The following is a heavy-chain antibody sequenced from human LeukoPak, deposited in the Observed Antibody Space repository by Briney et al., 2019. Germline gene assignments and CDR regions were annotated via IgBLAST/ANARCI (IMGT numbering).Heavy chain of an antibody. J-gene: IGHJ3*02. CDR2: ISGSGGST. Sequence: GGSLRLSCAASGFTFSSYAMSWVRQAPGKGLEWVSAISGSGGSTYYADSVKGRFTISRDNSKNTLYLQMNSLRAEDTAVYYCVKSPGVDDAFDIWGQGTMVTVSS. CDR3: VKSPGVDDAFDI. CDR1: GFTFSSYA. D-gene: IGHD2-21*01. V-gene: IGHV3-23*01.